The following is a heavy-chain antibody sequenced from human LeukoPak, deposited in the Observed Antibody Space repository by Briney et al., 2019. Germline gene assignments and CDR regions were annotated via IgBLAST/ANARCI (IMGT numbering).Heavy chain of an antibody. CDR3: ASLRTYYYGSGDNWFDP. CDR2: ISSSSSYI. V-gene: IGHV3-21*01. Sequence: PGGSLRLSCAASGFTFSSYSMNWVRQAPGKGLEWVSSISSSSSYIYYADSVKGRFTISRDNAKNSLYLQMNSLRAEDTAVYYCASLRTYYYGSGDNWFDPWGQGTLVTVSS. J-gene: IGHJ5*02. CDR1: GFTFSSYS. D-gene: IGHD3-10*01.